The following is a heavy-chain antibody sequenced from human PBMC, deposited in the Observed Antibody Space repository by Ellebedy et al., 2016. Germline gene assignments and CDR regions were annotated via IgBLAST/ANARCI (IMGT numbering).Heavy chain of an antibody. V-gene: IGHV1-18*04. Sequence: ASVKVSXXASGYTFTTFSITWVRPVPGQGLDWMGFVNTFSGNTKFAQKFQGRVSMTTDSSTHTAYMDLRSLRSDDTAMYYCAKTSGWGYGENWGQGTLVTVSS. D-gene: IGHD3-10*01. CDR3: AKTSGWGYGEN. J-gene: IGHJ4*02. CDR1: GYTFTTFS. CDR2: VNTFSGNT.